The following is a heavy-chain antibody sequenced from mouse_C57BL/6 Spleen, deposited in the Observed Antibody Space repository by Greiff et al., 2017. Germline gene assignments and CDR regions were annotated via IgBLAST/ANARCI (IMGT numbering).Heavy chain of an antibody. V-gene: IGHV1-42*01. J-gene: IGHJ4*01. CDR2: INPSTGGT. D-gene: IGHD1-1*01. CDR1: GYSFTGYY. CDR3: AKTTTGEAMDY. Sequence: VQLQQSGPELVKPGASVKISCKASGYSFTGYYMNWVKQSPEKSLEWIGEINPSTGGTTYNQKFKAKATLTVDKSSSTAYMQLKSLTSEDSAVYYCAKTTTGEAMDYWGQGTSVTVSS.